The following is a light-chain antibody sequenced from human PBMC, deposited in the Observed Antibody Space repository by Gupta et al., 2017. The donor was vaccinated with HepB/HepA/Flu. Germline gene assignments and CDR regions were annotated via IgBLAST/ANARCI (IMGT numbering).Light chain of an antibody. CDR3: SSYAGSNNVV. CDR1: SSDVGGYNY. J-gene: IGLJ2*01. V-gene: IGLV2-8*01. Sequence: QSALTQPPSASGSPGQSGTISCPGTSSDVGGYNYVSWYQQHPGKAPQLMNYEVSKRTSGVRDRFSGSKSGNTASLTVSGLQAEDEADYYCSSYAGSNNVVFGGGTKLTVL. CDR2: EVS.